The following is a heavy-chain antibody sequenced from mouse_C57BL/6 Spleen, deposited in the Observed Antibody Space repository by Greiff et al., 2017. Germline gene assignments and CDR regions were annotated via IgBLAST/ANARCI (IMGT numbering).Heavy chain of an antibody. J-gene: IGHJ4*01. Sequence: VKVVESGAELARPGASVKLSCKASGYTFTSYGISWVKQRTGQGLEWIGEIYPRSGNTYYNEKFKGKATLTADKSSSTAYMELRSLTSEDSAVYFCAREPFMDYWGQGTSVTVSS. CDR3: AREPFMDY. V-gene: IGHV1-81*01. CDR1: GYTFTSYG. CDR2: IYPRSGNT.